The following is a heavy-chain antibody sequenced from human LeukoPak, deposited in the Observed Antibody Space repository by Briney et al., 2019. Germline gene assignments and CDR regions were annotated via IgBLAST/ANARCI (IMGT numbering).Heavy chain of an antibody. V-gene: IGHV1-2*04. Sequence: GASVKVSCKASGYTFTRYYMHWVRQAPGQGLEWMGWINPNSGGTNYAQTYQGWVTMTRDTSISTAYMEPSRLRSDDTAVYYCARVSIAATYFDYWGQGGMVTVSS. CDR2: INPNSGGT. CDR1: GYTFTRYY. CDR3: ARVSIAATYFDY. J-gene: IGHJ4*02. D-gene: IGHD6-6*01.